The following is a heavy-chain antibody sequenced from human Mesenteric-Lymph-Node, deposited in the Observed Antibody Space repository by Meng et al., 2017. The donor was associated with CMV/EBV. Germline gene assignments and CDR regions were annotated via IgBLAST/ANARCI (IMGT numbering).Heavy chain of an antibody. CDR2: INAGNGNT. J-gene: IGHJ4*02. Sequence: ASVKVSCKASGYTFTSYYVHWVRQAPGQRLEWMGWINAGNGNTKYSQEFQGRVTMTTDTYTSTVYMELRSLRSDDTAVYYCARYYDSSGSYYEDFDYWSQGTLVTVSS. CDR3: ARYYDSSGSYYEDFDY. CDR1: GYTFTSYY. V-gene: IGHV1-3*01. D-gene: IGHD3-22*01.